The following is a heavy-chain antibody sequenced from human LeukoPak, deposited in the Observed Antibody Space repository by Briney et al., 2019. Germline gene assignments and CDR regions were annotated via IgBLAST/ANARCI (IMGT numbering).Heavy chain of an antibody. CDR2: IRYDGGNK. D-gene: IGHD4-17*01. Sequence: PGGSLRLSCAASGFTFSSYGMHWVRQAPGKGLEWVAFIRYDGGNKYYADSVKGRFTISRDNSKNTLYLQMNSLRAEDTAVYYCANPYDYGDYVSWGQGTLVTVSS. V-gene: IGHV3-30*02. CDR1: GFTFSSYG. J-gene: IGHJ5*02. CDR3: ANPYDYGDYVS.